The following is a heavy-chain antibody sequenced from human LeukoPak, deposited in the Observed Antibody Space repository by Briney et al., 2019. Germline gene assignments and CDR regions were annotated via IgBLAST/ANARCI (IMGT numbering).Heavy chain of an antibody. Sequence: GGSLRLSCVASGFTFNNYWMTWVRQAPGKGLDWVATIKHDGRDEHYVDSVKGRFAISRDNANNSLHLQMNSLRAEDTAVYFCARSYTSSGYYYGVAYWGQGILVTVSS. CDR2: IKHDGRDE. V-gene: IGHV3-7*01. CDR1: GFTFNNYW. CDR3: ARSYTSSGYYYGVAY. J-gene: IGHJ4*02. D-gene: IGHD3-22*01.